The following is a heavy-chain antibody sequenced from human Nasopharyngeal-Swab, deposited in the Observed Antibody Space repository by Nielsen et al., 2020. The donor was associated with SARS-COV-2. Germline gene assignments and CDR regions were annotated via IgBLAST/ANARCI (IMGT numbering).Heavy chain of an antibody. D-gene: IGHD6-25*01. CDR3: TRLRYSSGLNY. Sequence: GGSLRLSCVASGFTFSGPAMHWVRQAPGKGLEWVGRIRSKANSYATVYAASVKGRFTISRDDSKNTPYLQMNSLKTEDTAVYYCTRLRYSSGLNYWGQGTLVAVSS. V-gene: IGHV3-73*01. CDR2: IRSKANSYAT. CDR1: GFTFSGPA. J-gene: IGHJ4*02.